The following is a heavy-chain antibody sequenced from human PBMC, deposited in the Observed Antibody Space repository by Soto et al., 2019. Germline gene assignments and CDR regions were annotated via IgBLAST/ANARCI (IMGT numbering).Heavy chain of an antibody. CDR2: ISVDADSA. Sequence: PGGSLRLSCAASGFTFKTSAMTWVRQAPGRGLEWVSGISVDADSAYYADSVKGRFTISRDNSKHTLYLQMNSLAAEDTALYYCAKHEVGFSSEGIHYWGQGTLVTVSS. V-gene: IGHV3-23*01. D-gene: IGHD1-26*01. CDR1: GFTFKTSA. CDR3: AKHEVGFSSEGIHY. J-gene: IGHJ4*02.